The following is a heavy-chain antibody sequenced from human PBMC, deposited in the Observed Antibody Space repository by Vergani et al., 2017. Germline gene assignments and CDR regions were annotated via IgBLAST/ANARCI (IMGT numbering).Heavy chain of an antibody. CDR2: ISYDGSNK. CDR3: ARPVDDGGNYYYDGMDV. J-gene: IGHJ6*02. CDR1: GFTFSSYA. D-gene: IGHD4-23*01. V-gene: IGHV3-30*01. Sequence: QVQLVESGGGVVQPGRSLRLSCAASGFTFSSYAMHWVRQAPGKGLEWVAVISYDGSNKYYADSVKGRFTISRDNSKNTLYLQMNSLRAEDTAVYYCARPVDDGGNYYYDGMDVWGQGTTVTVSS.